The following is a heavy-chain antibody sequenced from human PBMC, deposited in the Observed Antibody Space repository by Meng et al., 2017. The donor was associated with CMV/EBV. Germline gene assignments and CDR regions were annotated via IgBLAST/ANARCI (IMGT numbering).Heavy chain of an antibody. Sequence: QVQLQPWDAGLLKPSETLSLTCAVDGGSFSGYYWCWIRQPPGKGLEWIGEINHSGSTNYNPSLKSRVTISVDTSKNQFSLKLSSVTAADTAVYYCARSGAPPKYYFDYWGQGTLVTVFS. CDR3: ARSGAPPKYYFDY. D-gene: IGHD3-10*01. J-gene: IGHJ4*02. CDR1: GGSFSGYY. CDR2: INHSGST. V-gene: IGHV4-34*01.